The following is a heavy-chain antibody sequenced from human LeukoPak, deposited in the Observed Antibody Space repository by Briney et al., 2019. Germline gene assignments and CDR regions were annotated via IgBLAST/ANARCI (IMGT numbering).Heavy chain of an antibody. CDR1: GGSFSGYY. J-gene: IGHJ4*02. V-gene: IGHV4-34*01. Sequence: PSETLSLTCAVYGGSFSGYYWSWIRQPPGKGLEWIGEINHSGSTNYNPSLKSRVTISVDTSKNQFSLKLSSVAAADTAVYYCAGPGGVGLTIDWGQGTLVTVSS. D-gene: IGHD3-16*01. CDR2: INHSGST. CDR3: AGPGGVGLTID.